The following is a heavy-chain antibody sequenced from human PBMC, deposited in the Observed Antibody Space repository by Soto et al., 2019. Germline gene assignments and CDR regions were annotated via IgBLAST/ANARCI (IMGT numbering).Heavy chain of an antibody. CDR1: GFTFSSYG. J-gene: IGHJ4*02. CDR3: AKPLRSSSVFDY. Sequence: QVQLVESGGGVVQPGRSLRLSCAASGFTFSSYGMHWVRQAPGKGLEWVAVISYDGSNKYYADSVKGRFTISRDNSKNTLYLLMNSLRAEDTAVYYCAKPLRSSSVFDYWGQGTLVTVSS. CDR2: ISYDGSNK. D-gene: IGHD6-6*01. V-gene: IGHV3-30*18.